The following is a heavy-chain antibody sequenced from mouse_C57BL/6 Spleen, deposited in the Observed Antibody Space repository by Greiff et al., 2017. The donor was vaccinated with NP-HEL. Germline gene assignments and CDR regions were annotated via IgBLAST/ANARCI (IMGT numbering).Heavy chain of an antibody. CDR2: FYPGSGSI. CDR1: GYTFTEYT. J-gene: IGHJ4*01. Sequence: VQLQQSGAELVKPGASVKLSCKASGYTFTEYTIHWVKQRSGQGLEWIGWFYPGSGSIKYNEKFKDKATLTADKSSITVYMELSRLTSEDSSVYFCARHEDRYYGSTLYSMDYWGQGTSVTVSS. CDR3: ARHEDRYYGSTLYSMDY. V-gene: IGHV1-62-2*01. D-gene: IGHD1-1*01.